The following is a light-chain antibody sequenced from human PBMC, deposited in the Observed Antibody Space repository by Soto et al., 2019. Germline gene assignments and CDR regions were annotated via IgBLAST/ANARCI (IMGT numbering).Light chain of an antibody. V-gene: IGKV1-5*01. CDR1: QSISHW. CDR3: QQYGSGLGT. CDR2: DAS. J-gene: IGKJ1*01. Sequence: DIQLTQSPATLSASVGDSVTITCRASQSISHWLAWYQQKPGKAPKFLIYDASSLESGVPSRFSGSGSGTEITLTISSLEPDDFAAYYCQQYGSGLGTFGPGTKVDIK.